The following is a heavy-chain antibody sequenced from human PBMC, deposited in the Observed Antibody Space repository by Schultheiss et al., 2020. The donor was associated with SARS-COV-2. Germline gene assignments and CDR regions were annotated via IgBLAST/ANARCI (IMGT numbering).Heavy chain of an antibody. CDR1: GFTFSAFG. CDR3: ARADCSSSSCSSFGH. J-gene: IGHJ4*02. D-gene: IGHD2-2*01. CDR2: ISDSSSYI. V-gene: IGHV3-21*01. Sequence: GESLKISCAASGFTFSAFGMHWVRQAPGKGLEWVSSISDSSSYIYYADSVKGRFTISRDTARNSLYLQMNSLRAEDTAVYYCARADCSSSSCSSFGHWGQGTLVTVSS.